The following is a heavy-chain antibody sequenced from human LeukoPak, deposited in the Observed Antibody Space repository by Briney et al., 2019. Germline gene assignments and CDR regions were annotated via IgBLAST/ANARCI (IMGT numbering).Heavy chain of an antibody. Sequence: GGSLRLSCAASGFSFSSYEMNWVRQAPGKGLEWVSDISSSGSTIYYADSVKGRFTISRDNAKNSLYLQMNSLRAEDTAVYYCARDRYDNSGYHDYWGQGTLVTVSA. CDR3: ARDRYDNSGYHDY. CDR2: ISSSGSTI. J-gene: IGHJ4*02. D-gene: IGHD3-22*01. V-gene: IGHV3-48*03. CDR1: GFSFSSYE.